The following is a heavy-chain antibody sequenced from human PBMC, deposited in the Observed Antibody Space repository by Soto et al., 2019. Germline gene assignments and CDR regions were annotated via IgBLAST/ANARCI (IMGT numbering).Heavy chain of an antibody. Sequence: PGESLKISCKGSGNTFNNNWIGWIRQMPGKGLEWMGIIYPGDSDIRYSPSFQGQVTISADKSISTAYLQWSSLKASDTAMYYCARHSRYDSSGYALGYWGQGTLVTVSS. V-gene: IGHV5-51*01. CDR2: IYPGDSDI. CDR1: GNTFNNNW. J-gene: IGHJ4*02. D-gene: IGHD3-22*01. CDR3: ARHSRYDSSGYALGY.